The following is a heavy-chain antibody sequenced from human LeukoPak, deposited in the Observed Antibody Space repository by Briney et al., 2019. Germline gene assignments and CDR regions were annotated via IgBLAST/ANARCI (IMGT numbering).Heavy chain of an antibody. D-gene: IGHD4-11*01. CDR1: GFSFSNYA. V-gene: IGHV3-23*01. CDR3: AKGLGYGNYYYDY. CDR2: ISGSGGST. J-gene: IGHJ4*02. Sequence: PGGSLRLSCAASGFSFSNYAMSWVRQAPGKGLEWASGISGSGGSTYYADSVKGRFTISRDNSKNTLYLQMNSLRAEDTAVYYCAKGLGYGNYYYDYWGQGTLVTVSS.